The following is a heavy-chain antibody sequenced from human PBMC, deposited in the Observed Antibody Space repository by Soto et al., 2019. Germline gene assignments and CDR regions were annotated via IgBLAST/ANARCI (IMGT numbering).Heavy chain of an antibody. D-gene: IGHD3-16*01. CDR2: IYYSGST. J-gene: IGHJ5*02. Sequence: SETLSLTCTVSGGSISNYCWSWIRQPPGKGLEWIGYIYYSGSTNYNPSLKSRVTISVDTSKKQFSLKLNSVTAADTAVYYCASSLASTGYNWLGPWGRGTLVTVSS. V-gene: IGHV4-59*01. CDR1: GGSISNYC. CDR3: ASSLASTGYNWLGP.